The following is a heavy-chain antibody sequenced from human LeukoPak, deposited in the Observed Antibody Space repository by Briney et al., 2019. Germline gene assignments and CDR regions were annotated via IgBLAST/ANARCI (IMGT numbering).Heavy chain of an antibody. CDR1: GYTFTSYY. V-gene: IGHV1-46*01. Sequence: ASVKVSCTASGYTFTSYYMHWVRQAPGQGLEWMGIINPSGGTTSYPQKFLGRVTMTRDTSISTAYMELSRLRSDDTAVYYCARGGRGSSSDWYFDLWGRGTLVTVSS. CDR3: ARGGRGSSSDWYFDL. CDR2: INPSGGTT. D-gene: IGHD6-6*01. J-gene: IGHJ2*01.